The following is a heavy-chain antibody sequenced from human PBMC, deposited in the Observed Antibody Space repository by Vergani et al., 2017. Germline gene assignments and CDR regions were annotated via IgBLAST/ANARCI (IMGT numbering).Heavy chain of an antibody. Sequence: QVQLQESGPGLVKPSETLSLTCTVSNYSISRGYFWGWIRRPPGKGLEWIASFHHTGMTYNNPSLKSRVTISVDTSKNLISLKLNSVTAADTAVYFCARASLRALVGYYYYMDVWGKGKTVVVSS. CDR3: ARASLRALVGYYYYMDV. CDR1: NYSISRGYF. D-gene: IGHD3-16*02. CDR2: FHHTGMT. V-gene: IGHV4-38-2*02. J-gene: IGHJ6*03.